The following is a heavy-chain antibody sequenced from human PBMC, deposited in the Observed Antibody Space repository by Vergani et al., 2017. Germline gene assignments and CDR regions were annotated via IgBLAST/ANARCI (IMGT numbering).Heavy chain of an antibody. CDR2: IKNTGDST. J-gene: IGHJ5*02. Sequence: EVQWLQSEGAVVQPGGSLRLSCVASGFTFSSPAMSWVRQGHGRGLEWGSSIKNTGDSTHYAASVKGRFTISRDNSKNTLYLQMNSLRVEDTAVYYCAKDLGTSSGGGWFDPWGQGTLVTVSS. CDR1: GFTFSSPA. CDR3: AKDLGTSSGGGWFDP. D-gene: IGHD6-6*01. V-gene: IGHV3-23*01.